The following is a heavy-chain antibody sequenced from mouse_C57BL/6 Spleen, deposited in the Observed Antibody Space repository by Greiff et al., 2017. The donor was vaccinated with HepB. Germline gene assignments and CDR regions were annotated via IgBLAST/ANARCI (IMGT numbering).Heavy chain of an antibody. D-gene: IGHD2-3*01. Sequence: EVKLMESGGGLVKPGGSLKLSCAASGFTFSSYAMSWVRQTPEKRLEWVATISDGGSYTYYPDNVKGRFTISRDNAKNNLYLQMSHLKSEDTAMYYCARVDGYFDYWGQGTTLTVSS. V-gene: IGHV5-4*03. J-gene: IGHJ2*01. CDR1: GFTFSSYA. CDR3: ARVDGYFDY. CDR2: ISDGGSYT.